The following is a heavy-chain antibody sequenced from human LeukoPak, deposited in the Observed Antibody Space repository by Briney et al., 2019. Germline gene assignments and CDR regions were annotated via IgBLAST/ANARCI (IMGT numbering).Heavy chain of an antibody. CDR1: GFTFSSYW. J-gene: IGHJ4*02. CDR3: AKGGAVQLWLLPDF. Sequence: GGSLRLSCAASGFTFSSYWMHWVRQAPGKGLVWVSRINSDGSSTSYADSVKGRFTISRDNSKNTLYLQMNSLRAEDTALYYCAKGGAVQLWLLPDFWGQGTLVTVSS. D-gene: IGHD1-1*01. V-gene: IGHV3-74*01. CDR2: INSDGSST.